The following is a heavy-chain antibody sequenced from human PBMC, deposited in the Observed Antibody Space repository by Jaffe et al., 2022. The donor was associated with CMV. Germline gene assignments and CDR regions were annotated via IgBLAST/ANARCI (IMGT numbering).Heavy chain of an antibody. CDR1: GFTFSSYA. J-gene: IGHJ4*02. CDR3: ARDTYYYGSGSYYIGLPPYEC. Sequence: EVQLLESGGGLVQPGGSLRLSCAASGFTFSSYAMSWVRQAPGKGLEWVSAISGSGGSTYYADSVKGRFTISRDNSKNTLYLQMNSLRAEDTAVYYCARDTYYYGSGSYYIGLPPYECWGQGTLVTVSS. V-gene: IGHV3-23*01. CDR2: ISGSGGST. D-gene: IGHD3-10*01.